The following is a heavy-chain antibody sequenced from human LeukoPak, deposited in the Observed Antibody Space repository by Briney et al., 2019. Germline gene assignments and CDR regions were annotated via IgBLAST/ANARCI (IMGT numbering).Heavy chain of an antibody. Sequence: GGSMRLPCVASGFDVNDNFMLWIRQAPEQGLEWISIIYASGGAFHSESVKGRFSAFRDTSKNTIFLQMNNLRAADTAMYYCVRRHDYWGQGTLVTVSS. CDR1: GFDVNDNF. CDR3: VRRHDY. V-gene: IGHV3-53*01. J-gene: IGHJ4*02. CDR2: IYASGGA.